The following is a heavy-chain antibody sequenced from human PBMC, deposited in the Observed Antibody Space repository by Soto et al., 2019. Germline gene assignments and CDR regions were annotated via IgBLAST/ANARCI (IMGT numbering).Heavy chain of an antibody. CDR1: GFTFSSYG. J-gene: IGHJ6*02. CDR3: AKDGGLGYCSSTSCPPLLYYYYYGMDV. D-gene: IGHD2-2*01. Sequence: QVQLVESGGGVVQPGRSLRLSCAASGFTFSSYGMHWVHQAPGKGLEWVAVISYDGSNKYYADSVKGRFTISRDNSKNTLYLQMNSLRAEDTAVYYCAKDGGLGYCSSTSCPPLLYYYYYGMDVWGQGTTVTVSS. CDR2: ISYDGSNK. V-gene: IGHV3-30*18.